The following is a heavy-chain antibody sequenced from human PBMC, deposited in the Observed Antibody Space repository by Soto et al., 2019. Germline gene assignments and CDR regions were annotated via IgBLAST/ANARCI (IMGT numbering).Heavy chain of an antibody. CDR2: INSDGSST. Sequence: PGGSLRLSCAASEFTFRSYWMHWVRQAPGKGLVWVSRINSDGSSTSYADSVKGRFTISRDNAKNTLYLQMNSLRAEDTAVYYCARTQVLRIIGVVTNYGMDVWGQGTTVTVSS. V-gene: IGHV3-74*01. D-gene: IGHD3-3*01. J-gene: IGHJ6*02. CDR3: ARTQVLRIIGVVTNYGMDV. CDR1: EFTFRSYW.